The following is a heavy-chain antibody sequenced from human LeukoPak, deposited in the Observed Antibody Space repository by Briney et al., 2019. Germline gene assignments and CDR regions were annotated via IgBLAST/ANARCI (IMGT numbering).Heavy chain of an antibody. Sequence: GGSLRLSCVASGFTFADYAMSWVRQAPGKGLEWVAGINWNGGNTAYADSVKGRFTISRDNAKNSLYLQMNTLGAEDTAFYYCARGARRGALVPAALFDTRYYFYYYMDVWGNGTPVSVSS. V-gene: IGHV3-20*04. CDR3: ARGARRGALVPAALFDTRYYFYYYMDV. CDR1: GFTFADYA. CDR2: INWNGGNT. J-gene: IGHJ6*03. D-gene: IGHD2-2*01.